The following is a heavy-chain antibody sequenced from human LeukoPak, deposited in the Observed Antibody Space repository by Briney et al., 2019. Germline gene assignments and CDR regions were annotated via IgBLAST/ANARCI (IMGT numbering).Heavy chain of an antibody. J-gene: IGHJ4*02. Sequence: SETLSLTCAVYGGSFSNYYWSWIRQPPGKGLEWIGEINHTGSTNYNPSLRSRVTISVDTSKNQFSLKLSSVTAADTAVYYCARGNLYYYDSSGYYFKFDYWGQGTLVTVSS. D-gene: IGHD3-22*01. V-gene: IGHV4-34*01. CDR3: ARGNLYYYDSSGYYFKFDY. CDR1: GGSFSNYY. CDR2: INHTGST.